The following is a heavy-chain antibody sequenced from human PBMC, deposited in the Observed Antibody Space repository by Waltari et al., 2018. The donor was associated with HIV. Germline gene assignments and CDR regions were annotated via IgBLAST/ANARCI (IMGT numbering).Heavy chain of an antibody. D-gene: IGHD5-18*01. CDR1: GFTFGAYA. J-gene: IGHJ4*02. CDR2: IRSKTYGGTT. V-gene: IGHV3-49*03. Sequence: EVQLVESGGGLVQSGRSLRLSCTSSGFTFGAYAMRWFRQAPGKGLEWVGFIRSKTYGGTTEYAASVKDRFTISRDDSKSIAYLQMNSLKTEDTAVYYCSRSRGYSYGYADYWGQGTLVTVSS. CDR3: SRSRGYSYGYADY.